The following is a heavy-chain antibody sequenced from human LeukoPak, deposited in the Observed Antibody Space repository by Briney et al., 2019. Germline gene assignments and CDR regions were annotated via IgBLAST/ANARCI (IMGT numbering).Heavy chain of an antibody. V-gene: IGHV3-74*01. CDR3: ARAEWGYCSSTSCPNWFDP. CDR2: INTDGSST. J-gene: IGHJ5*02. Sequence: AGGSLRLSCAASGFTFSSYWMHWVRQAPGKGLVWVSRINTDGSSTSYADSVKGRFTISRDNAKNTLCLQMNSLRAEDTAVYYCARAEWGYCSSTSCPNWFDPWGQGTLVTVSS. CDR1: GFTFSSYW. D-gene: IGHD2-2*01.